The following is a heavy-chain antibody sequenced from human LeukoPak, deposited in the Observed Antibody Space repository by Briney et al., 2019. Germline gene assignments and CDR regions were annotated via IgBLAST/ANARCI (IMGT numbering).Heavy chain of an antibody. J-gene: IGHJ3*02. Sequence: GGSLRLSCAASGFTFSSYAMSWVRQAPGKGLEWVSAISGSGGSTYYADSVKGRFTISRDNSKNTLYLQMNSLRAEDTAVYYCARTLRYCGSGIAGVGAFDIWGQGTMVTVSS. CDR3: ARTLRYCGSGIAGVGAFDI. CDR1: GFTFSSYA. D-gene: IGHD3-10*01. V-gene: IGHV3-23*01. CDR2: ISGSGGST.